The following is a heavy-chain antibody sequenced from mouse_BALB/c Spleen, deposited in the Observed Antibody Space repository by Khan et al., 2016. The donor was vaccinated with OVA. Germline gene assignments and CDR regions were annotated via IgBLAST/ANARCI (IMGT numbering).Heavy chain of an antibody. CDR3: ARIYRSDFDY. V-gene: IGHV1-20*02. Sequence: VQLQRSGPELVKPGASVKISCKASGYSFTGYFMNWVMQSHGKSLEWIGRINPHIGETFYNQKFKGKATLTVDESSNTAHMELRSLASEDSAVYYCARIYRSDFDYWGQGTTLTVSS. CDR1: GYSFTGYF. D-gene: IGHD1-1*01. CDR2: INPHIGET. J-gene: IGHJ2*01.